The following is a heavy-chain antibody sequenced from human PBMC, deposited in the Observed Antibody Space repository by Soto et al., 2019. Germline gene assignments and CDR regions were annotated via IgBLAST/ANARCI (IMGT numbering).Heavy chain of an antibody. D-gene: IGHD3-10*01. CDR3: AKSRGVIATASYFDY. CDR2: LSGGGSTT. Sequence: EVQLVESGGGLVKPGGSLRLSCAASGFTFNLYAMSWVRQAPGKGLEWVSALSGGGSTTYYADSVKGRFTISRDNFKNTLYLQMNSLRAEDTALYYCAKSRGVIATASYFDYWGQGTLVTVSS. J-gene: IGHJ4*02. CDR1: GFTFNLYA. V-gene: IGHV3-23*04.